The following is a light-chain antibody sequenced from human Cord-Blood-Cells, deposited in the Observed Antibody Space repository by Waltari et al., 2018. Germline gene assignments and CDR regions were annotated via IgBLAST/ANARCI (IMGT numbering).Light chain of an antibody. CDR3: QQSYSTPLT. Sequence: DIQMTQSPSSLSASVGDRVTITCRASQSISSYLNWYQQKPGKAPKLLIYAASRLQSGVPSRFSGSGSGTDFTLTISSRQPEDFATYYWQQSYSTPLTFGGGTKVEIK. CDR1: QSISSY. J-gene: IGKJ4*01. CDR2: AAS. V-gene: IGKV1-39*01.